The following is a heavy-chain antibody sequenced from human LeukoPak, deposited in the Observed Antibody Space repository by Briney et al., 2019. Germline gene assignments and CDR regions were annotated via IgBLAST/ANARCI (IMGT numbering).Heavy chain of an antibody. V-gene: IGHV3-30*18. Sequence: PGRSLRLSCAASGFTFSSYGMHWVRQAPGKGLEWVAVISYDGNNKYYADSVKGRFTISRDTSKNTLYLQMDNLRAEDTAVYYCAKYQRQWLPKGVFDYWGQGTLVTVSS. D-gene: IGHD6-19*01. CDR1: GFTFSSYG. CDR2: ISYDGNNK. J-gene: IGHJ4*02. CDR3: AKYQRQWLPKGVFDY.